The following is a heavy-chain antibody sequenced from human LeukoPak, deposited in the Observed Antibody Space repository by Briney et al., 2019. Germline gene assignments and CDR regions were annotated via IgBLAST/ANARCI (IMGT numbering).Heavy chain of an antibody. CDR1: GFTFSSYA. D-gene: IGHD1-26*01. CDR2: LSDSGGRT. CDR3: GPGWVDGY. Sequence: GGSLRLSCAASGFTFSSYAMSWVRQAPGKGLEWVPSLSDSGGRTYYADSVKGRFTISRDNSKNTVYLQMNSLRADDTAVYYCGPGWVDGYWGEGTLLSVSS. V-gene: IGHV3-23*01. J-gene: IGHJ4*02.